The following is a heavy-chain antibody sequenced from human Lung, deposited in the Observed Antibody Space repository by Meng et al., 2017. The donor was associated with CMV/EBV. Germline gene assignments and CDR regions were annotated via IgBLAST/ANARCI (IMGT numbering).Heavy chain of an antibody. Sequence: QVHPLQSGPEVKKPGASVRVSCKASGYTFGSDGICWVRQAPGQGLEWMGWFVNYVDTYPAPKFQGRVTMTTDTHTNTAFMELRSLTSDDTAVYYCASGTPGRSYCDYWGQGTLVTVSS. CDR2: FVNYVDT. CDR3: ASGTPGRSYCDY. CDR1: GYTFGSDG. V-gene: IGHV1-18*01. D-gene: IGHD2-15*01. J-gene: IGHJ4*02.